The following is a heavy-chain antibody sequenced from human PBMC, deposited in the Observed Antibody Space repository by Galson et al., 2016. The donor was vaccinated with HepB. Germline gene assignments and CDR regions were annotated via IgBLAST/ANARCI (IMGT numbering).Heavy chain of an antibody. D-gene: IGHD3-10*02. V-gene: IGHV1-3*01. CDR2: NNADNGKT. CDR1: GYTFINNG. Sequence: SVKVSCKASGYTFINNGIHWVRQAPGQRLEWMGWNNADNGKTKFSQKFQGRVTVSRDTSASTAYMEVSSLRSEDTAVYYCAKEQGSSDVRFVRGVIIDYWGQGTLVTVSS. CDR3: AKEQGSSDVRFVRGVIIDY. J-gene: IGHJ4*02.